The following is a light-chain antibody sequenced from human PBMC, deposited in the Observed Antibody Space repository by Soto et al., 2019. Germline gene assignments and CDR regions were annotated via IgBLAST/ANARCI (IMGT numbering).Light chain of an antibody. CDR1: SSDVGGYNY. CDR2: EVS. J-gene: IGLJ1*01. V-gene: IGLV2-14*01. CDR3: SSYTSSSPLV. Sequence: QSALTQPASVSGSPGQSITISCTGTSSDVGGYNYVSWYQHHPGKAPKLMIYEVSNRPSGVSNRFSGSKSGNTASLTMSGLQAEDEADYYCSSYTSSSPLVFGTGTKLTVL.